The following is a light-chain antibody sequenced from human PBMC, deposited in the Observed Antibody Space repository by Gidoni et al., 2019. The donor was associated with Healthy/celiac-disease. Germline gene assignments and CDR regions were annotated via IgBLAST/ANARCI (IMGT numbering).Light chain of an antibody. CDR2: DAS. Sequence: DIQMTQSPSSLSASVGDRVTITCQASQDISNYLNWYQQKPGKAPKLLIYDASNLETGVPSRFSGSGSGTDFTFTISSLQPEDIATYYCQQYDKLPVTFGGXTKVEIK. CDR3: QQYDKLPVT. CDR1: QDISNY. V-gene: IGKV1-33*01. J-gene: IGKJ4*01.